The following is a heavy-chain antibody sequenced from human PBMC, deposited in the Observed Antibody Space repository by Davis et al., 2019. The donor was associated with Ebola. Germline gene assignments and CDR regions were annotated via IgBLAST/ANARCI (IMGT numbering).Heavy chain of an antibody. J-gene: IGHJ4*02. V-gene: IGHV4-30-4*02. CDR2: IFYSGST. CDR1: GGSIRSGDYY. Sequence: MPSETLSLTCTVSGGSIRSGDYYWSWIRQPPGKGLEWIGYIFYSGSTYYNPSLKSRVTISIDTSKNQFSLKLSSVTAADTAVYYCARLDRSSGWYVVYWGQGTLVTVSS. CDR3: ARLDRSSGWYVVY. D-gene: IGHD6-19*01.